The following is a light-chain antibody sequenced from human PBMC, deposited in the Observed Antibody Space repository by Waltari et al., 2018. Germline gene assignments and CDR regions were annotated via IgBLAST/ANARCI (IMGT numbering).Light chain of an antibody. CDR2: RNN. J-gene: IGLJ2*01. V-gene: IGLV1-47*01. CDR1: SSNIGSNY. CDR3: AAWDDSLSALV. Sequence: QSVLTQPPSASGTPGQRVTISCSGSSSNIGSNYVYWYQQLPGTAPKLLIYRNNPRPSGRPDRFSGSKSGTSASLAISGLRSEDEADYYCAAWDDSLSALVFGGGTKLTVL.